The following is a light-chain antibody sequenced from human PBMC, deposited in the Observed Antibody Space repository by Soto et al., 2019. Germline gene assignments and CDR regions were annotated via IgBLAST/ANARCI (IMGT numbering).Light chain of an antibody. CDR1: QSVSSSY. Sequence: ELVLKQSPGTLSLSQRERATLSCRASQSVSSSYLVWHQQKPGQARRLLIYAAASRATGIPDRLSGIGSGTGFTITISRLEPEDGAVYDGQQYGSSPWTFGQGTMVEIK. J-gene: IGKJ1*01. CDR2: AAA. V-gene: IGKV3-20*01. CDR3: QQYGSSPWT.